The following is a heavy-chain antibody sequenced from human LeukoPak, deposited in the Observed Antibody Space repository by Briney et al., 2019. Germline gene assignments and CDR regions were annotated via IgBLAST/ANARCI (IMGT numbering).Heavy chain of an antibody. CDR2: IYHSGST. CDR1: GGSVSSSY. J-gene: IGHJ5*02. V-gene: IGHV4-59*02. D-gene: IGHD3-3*02. CDR3: ARVKGFIVLGDFDP. Sequence: SETLSLTCTVSGGSVSSSYWSWIRQPPGKGLEWIGYIYHSGSTNYNPSLKSRVTISVDTSKNQFSLKLSSVTTADTAVYYCARVKGFIVLGDFDPWGQGTLVTVSS.